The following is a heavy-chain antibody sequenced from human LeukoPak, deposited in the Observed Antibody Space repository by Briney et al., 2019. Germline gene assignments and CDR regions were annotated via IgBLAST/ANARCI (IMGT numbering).Heavy chain of an antibody. CDR2: VSAGHHA. CDR1: GFTLGGHE. CDR3: VREARGYHYTYFDY. J-gene: IGHJ4*02. D-gene: IGHD5-18*01. Sequence: GGSLRPSCTAAGFTLGGHEMRWVRHTTGDGLEWVAAVSAGHHAFYAGSVKGRFTFSREDAKNSLYLQVNSLRAGDTAVYYCVREARGYHYTYFDYWGQGSLVTVSS. V-gene: IGHV3-13*01.